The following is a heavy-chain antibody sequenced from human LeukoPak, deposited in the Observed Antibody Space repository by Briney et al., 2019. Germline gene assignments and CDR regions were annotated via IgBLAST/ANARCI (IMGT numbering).Heavy chain of an antibody. Sequence: PGRSLRLSCAASGFTFSSYWMSWVRQAPGKGLEWVADIKQDGSEKYYVDSVKGRFTVSRDNAKNTLYLQMNSLRAQDTAVYSWARLRIAARLYDYYMVVCGKGATVTVSS. J-gene: IGHJ6*03. CDR2: IKQDGSEK. CDR3: ARLRIAARLYDYYMVV. V-gene: IGHV3-7*01. CDR1: GFTFSSYW. D-gene: IGHD6-6*01.